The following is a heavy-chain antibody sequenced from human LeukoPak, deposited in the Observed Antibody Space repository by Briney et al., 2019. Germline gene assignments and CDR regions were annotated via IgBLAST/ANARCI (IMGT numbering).Heavy chain of an antibody. CDR3: AKDRLGANPYYYYYGMDV. CDR2: ISYDGSNK. V-gene: IGHV3-30*18. Sequence: PGGPLRLSCAASGFTFSSYGMHWVRQAPGKGLEWVAVISYDGSNKYYADSVKGRFTISRDNSKNTLYLQMNSLRAEDTAVYYCAKDRLGANPYYYYYGMDVWGQGTTVTVSS. J-gene: IGHJ6*02. D-gene: IGHD1-26*01. CDR1: GFTFSSYG.